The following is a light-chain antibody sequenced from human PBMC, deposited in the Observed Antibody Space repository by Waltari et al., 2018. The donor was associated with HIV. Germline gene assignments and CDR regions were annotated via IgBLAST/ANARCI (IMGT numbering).Light chain of an antibody. Sequence: QSALTQPASVSGSPGQSITISCTGTSSDVASYNLVSWYQHHPGKAPQVMIYAVNKRPSGVSDRFSGSKSGNTASLTIAGLQAEDEADYCCCSYAGTSTYVFGTGTKVTVL. CDR2: AVN. CDR1: SSDVASYNL. J-gene: IGLJ1*01. V-gene: IGLV2-23*02. CDR3: CSYAGTSTYV.